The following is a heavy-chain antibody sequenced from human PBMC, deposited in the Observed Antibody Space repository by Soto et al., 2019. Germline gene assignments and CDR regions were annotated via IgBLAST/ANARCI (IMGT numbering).Heavy chain of an antibody. CDR3: AKYFRYAYYFDY. J-gene: IGHJ4*02. CDR2: ISGSGGST. D-gene: IGHD3-9*01. Sequence: GGSLRLSCAASGFTFSSYAMSWVRQAPGKGLEWVSAISGSGGSTYYADSVKGRFTISRDNSKNTLYLQMNSLRAEDTVVYYCAKYFRYAYYFDYWGQGTLVTVSS. V-gene: IGHV3-23*01. CDR1: GFTFSSYA.